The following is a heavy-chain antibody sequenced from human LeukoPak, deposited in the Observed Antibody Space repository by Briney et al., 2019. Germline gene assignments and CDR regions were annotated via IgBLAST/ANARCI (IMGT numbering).Heavy chain of an antibody. CDR2: IYYSGST. CDR1: GGSISNYY. D-gene: IGHD6-13*01. J-gene: IGHJ5*02. CDR3: ARSGRITAAGTFKFWFDP. Sequence: PSETLSLTCTVSGGSISNYYWGWIRQPPGKGLEWIGNIYYSGSTYYKPSLKSRVTISVDTSKNQFSLKLSSVTAADPAVYYCARSGRITAAGTFKFWFDPWGQGTLVTVSS. V-gene: IGHV4-39*01.